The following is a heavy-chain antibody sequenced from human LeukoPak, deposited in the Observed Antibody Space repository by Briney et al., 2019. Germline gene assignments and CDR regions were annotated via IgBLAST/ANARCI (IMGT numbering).Heavy chain of an antibody. Sequence: SETLSLTCTVSGGSISSSSWSWMRQSPGKGLESIVYIPNNGKAKYKSSFEGRVTMSVDTSKSQFSLNLSSVTAADTAVYYCARRVVSAKFRNLLYYYMDVWGKGTTVIVS. CDR3: ARRVVSAKFRNLLYYYMDV. CDR1: GGSISSSS. J-gene: IGHJ6*03. D-gene: IGHD2-15*01. V-gene: IGHV4-4*09. CDR2: IPNNGKA.